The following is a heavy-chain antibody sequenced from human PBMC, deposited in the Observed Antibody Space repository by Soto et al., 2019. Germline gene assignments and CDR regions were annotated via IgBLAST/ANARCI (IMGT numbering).Heavy chain of an antibody. CDR2: ISSSSSYI. V-gene: IGHV3-21*01. CDR1: GFTFSSYS. CDR3: ARDGFGSPFDY. Sequence: LRLSCAASGFTFSSYSMNWVRQAPGKGLEWVSSISSSSSYIYYADPVKGRFTISRDNAKNSLYLQMNSLRAEDTAVYYCARDGFGSPFDYWGQGTLVTVSS. J-gene: IGHJ4*02. D-gene: IGHD3-10*01.